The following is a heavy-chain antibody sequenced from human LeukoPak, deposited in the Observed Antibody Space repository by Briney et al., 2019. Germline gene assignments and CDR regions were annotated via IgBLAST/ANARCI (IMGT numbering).Heavy chain of an antibody. J-gene: IGHJ4*01. CDR2: ISGSGGST. D-gene: IGHD3-3*01. CDR3: AKVLYYDFWSGYFDY. V-gene: IGHV3-23*01. Sequence: PGGSLRLSCAASGFTFSSYAMSWVRQAPGKGLEWVSAISGSGGSTYYADSVKGRFTISRDNSKNTLYLQMNSLRAADMAVYYCAKVLYYDFWSGYFDYWGQGTLVTVSS. CDR1: GFTFSSYA.